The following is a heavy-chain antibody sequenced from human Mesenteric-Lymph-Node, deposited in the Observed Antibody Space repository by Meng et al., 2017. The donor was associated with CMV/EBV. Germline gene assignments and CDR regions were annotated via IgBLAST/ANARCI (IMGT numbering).Heavy chain of an antibody. J-gene: IGHJ4*02. V-gene: IGHV1-69*02. D-gene: IGHD3-10*01. CDR3: ARAPLYGSGSYGPYSL. CDR2: IIPILGIA. Sequence: SVKVSCKASGGTFSSYTISWVRQAPGQGLEWMGRIIPILGIANYAQKFQGRVTITADKSTSTAYMELSSLRSEDTAVYYCARAPLYGSGSYGPYSLWGQGTLVTVSS. CDR1: GGTFSSYT.